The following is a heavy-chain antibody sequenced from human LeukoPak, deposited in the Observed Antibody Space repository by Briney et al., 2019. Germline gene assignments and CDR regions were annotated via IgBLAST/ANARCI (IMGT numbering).Heavy chain of an antibody. CDR3: AKDSTSEYSSSFSRFDP. Sequence: PGSSLRLSCAASGFTFDDYAMLWVRQAPGQGLDWVSGISWNSCNIGYADSVKGRFTISRDNAKNSLYLQMNSLRAADTALCYCAKDSTSEYSSSFSRFDPWGQGTLVTVSS. J-gene: IGHJ5*02. D-gene: IGHD6-6*01. V-gene: IGHV3-9*01. CDR1: GFTFDDYA. CDR2: ISWNSCNI.